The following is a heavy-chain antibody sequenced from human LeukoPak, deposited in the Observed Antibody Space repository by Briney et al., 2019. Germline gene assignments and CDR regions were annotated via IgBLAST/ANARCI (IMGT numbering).Heavy chain of an antibody. J-gene: IGHJ4*02. CDR3: ARAVGYSYGPDY. V-gene: IGHV4-30-4*01. Sequence: SETLSLTCTVSGGSISSGDYYWSWIRQPPGKGLEWIGYIYNSGSTYYNPSLKSRFTTSVDMSKNQFSLKLSSVTAADTAVYYCARAVGYSYGPDYWGQGTLVTVSS. D-gene: IGHD5-18*01. CDR1: GGSISSGDYY. CDR2: IYNSGST.